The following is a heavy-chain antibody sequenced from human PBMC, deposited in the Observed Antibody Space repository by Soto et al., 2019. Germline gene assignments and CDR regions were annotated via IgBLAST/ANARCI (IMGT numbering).Heavy chain of an antibody. D-gene: IGHD3-3*01. CDR1: GYTFTSYG. CDR3: ARTLNEWLLGLD. CDR2: ISAYNGNT. J-gene: IGHJ4*02. V-gene: IGHV1-18*01. Sequence: GASVKVSCKASGYTFTSYGISWVRKAPGQGLEWMGWISAYNGNTNYAQKFQGRVTMTTDTSTSTAYMELRSLRSDDTAVYYCARTLNEWLLGLDWGQGTLVTVS.